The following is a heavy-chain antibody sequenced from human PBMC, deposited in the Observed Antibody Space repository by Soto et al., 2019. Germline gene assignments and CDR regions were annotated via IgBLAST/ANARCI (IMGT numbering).Heavy chain of an antibody. Sequence: ASVKVSCKASGYTFTSYYMHWVRQAPGQGLEWMGIINPSGGSTSYAQKFQGRVTMTRDTSTSTVYMELSSLRSEDTAVYYCARVYYDILTGYQHYGMDVWGQGTTVTVYS. CDR3: ARVYYDILTGYQHYGMDV. CDR2: INPSGGST. J-gene: IGHJ6*02. CDR1: GYTFTSYY. D-gene: IGHD3-9*01. V-gene: IGHV1-46*01.